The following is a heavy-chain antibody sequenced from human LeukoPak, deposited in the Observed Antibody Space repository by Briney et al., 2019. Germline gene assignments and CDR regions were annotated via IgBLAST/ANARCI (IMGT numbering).Heavy chain of an antibody. D-gene: IGHD3-22*01. Sequence: GGSLRLPCAASGFIVSHKYMAWVRQAPGKGLEWLSIIYAGGNSVSADSVKGRFIISRDNSRNTVHLQMNSLRDDDTAVYYCARGQIDLLRNYFDSWGPGTLVAVSS. CDR1: GFIVSHKY. CDR2: IYAGGNS. J-gene: IGHJ4*02. V-gene: IGHV3-66*01. CDR3: ARGQIDLLRNYFDS.